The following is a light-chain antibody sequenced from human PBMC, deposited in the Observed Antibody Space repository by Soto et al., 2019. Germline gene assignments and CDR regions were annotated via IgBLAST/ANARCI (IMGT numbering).Light chain of an antibody. CDR2: AAS. V-gene: IGKV1-39*01. CDR3: QQSYSTPRT. CDR1: QSISSS. Sequence: DIQMTQSPSSLSASVGDRVTITCRASQSISSSLNWYQQKPGKAPKLLIYAASSLQSGVPSRFSGSGSGTDFTLTISSLQPEDVATFFCQQSYSTPRTFGQGTKLEIK. J-gene: IGKJ2*01.